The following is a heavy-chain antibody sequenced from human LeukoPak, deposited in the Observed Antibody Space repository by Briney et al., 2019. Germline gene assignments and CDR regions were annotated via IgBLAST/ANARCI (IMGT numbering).Heavy chain of an antibody. CDR3: AKYGNSGWIIDN. J-gene: IGHJ4*02. Sequence: SETLSLTCTVSGGSIGSDYWTWIRQPPGKGLEYIGYIYYTGGTNYNPSLKSRVTISVDTSKNQFSLKLSSVTAADTAVYFCAKYGNSGWIIDNWGQGTLVTVSS. CDR2: IYYTGGT. D-gene: IGHD6-19*01. V-gene: IGHV4-59*08. CDR1: GGSIGSDY.